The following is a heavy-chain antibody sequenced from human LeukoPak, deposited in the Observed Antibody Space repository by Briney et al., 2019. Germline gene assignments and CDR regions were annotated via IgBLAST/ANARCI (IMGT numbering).Heavy chain of an antibody. D-gene: IGHD2/OR15-2a*01. CDR3: VSFYETY. Sequence: GGSLRLSCAASGNSWMHWVRQVPGKGLVWVSHINSDGSWTSYADSVKGRFTTSKDNAKNTVYLQMNSLRAEDTAVYYCVSFYETYWGRGTLVTVS. V-gene: IGHV3-74*01. J-gene: IGHJ4*02. CDR1: GNSW. CDR2: INSDGSWT.